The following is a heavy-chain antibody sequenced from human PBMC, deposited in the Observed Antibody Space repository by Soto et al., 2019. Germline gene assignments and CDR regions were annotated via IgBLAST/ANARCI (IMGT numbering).Heavy chain of an antibody. V-gene: IGHV1-69*02. CDR3: LHSSQNWFDP. CDR2: IIPILGIA. J-gene: IGHJ5*02. D-gene: IGHD3-22*01. CDR1: GGTFSSYT. Sequence: QVQLVQSGAEVKKPGSAVKVSCKASGGTFSSYTISWVRQAPGQGLEWMGRIIPILGIANYAQKFQGRVTITADKSTSTAYKELSSLRSEDTAVYYCLHSSQNWFDPWGQGTMVTVSS.